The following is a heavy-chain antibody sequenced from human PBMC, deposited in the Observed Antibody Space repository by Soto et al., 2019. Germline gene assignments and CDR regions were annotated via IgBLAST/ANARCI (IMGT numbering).Heavy chain of an antibody. CDR2: IYYSGST. D-gene: IGHD6-13*01. V-gene: IGHV4-39*01. J-gene: IGHJ4*02. Sequence: SETLSLTCTVSGGSISSSSNYWGWIRQPPGMGLQWIGTIYYSGSTYYNPSLKSRVTISIEPSKNQFSLKLTSVTAADTAVYYCARHPSPSGSTWPLDSWGQGTLVTVSS. CDR1: GGSISSSSNY. CDR3: ARHPSPSGSTWPLDS.